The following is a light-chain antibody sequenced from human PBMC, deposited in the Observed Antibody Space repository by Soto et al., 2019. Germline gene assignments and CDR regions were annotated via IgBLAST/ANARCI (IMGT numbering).Light chain of an antibody. V-gene: IGKV3-15*01. Sequence: DIVITQSPATLSVSHGEGATLSCRASQGIGNTLAWYQQKPGQTPRLLIYGASIRATGVPSRFSGSGSGTDFSLTISSLQPEDVATYYCQYLNSFPLTFGGGTKVDIK. CDR1: QGIGNT. CDR3: QYLNSFPLT. J-gene: IGKJ4*01. CDR2: GAS.